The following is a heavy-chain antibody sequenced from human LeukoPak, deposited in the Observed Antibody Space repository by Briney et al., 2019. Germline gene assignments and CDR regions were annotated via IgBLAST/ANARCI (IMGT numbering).Heavy chain of an antibody. Sequence: GGSLRLSCAASGFTFSSYSMNWVRQAPGKGLEWVSSISSSSSYIYYADSVKGRFTISRDNAKNSLYLQMNSLRAEDTAVYYCAREGQIQLWLEEIGNFDYWGQGTLVTVSS. J-gene: IGHJ4*02. CDR3: AREGQIQLWLEEIGNFDY. V-gene: IGHV3-21*01. CDR1: GFTFSSYS. CDR2: ISSSSSYI. D-gene: IGHD5-18*01.